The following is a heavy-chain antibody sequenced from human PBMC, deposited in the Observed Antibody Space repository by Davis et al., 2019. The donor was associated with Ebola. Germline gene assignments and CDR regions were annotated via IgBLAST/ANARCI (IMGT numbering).Heavy chain of an antibody. D-gene: IGHD2-2*02. J-gene: IGHJ4*02. CDR3: AREYTDSSGRRLDY. CDR1: GFTFSSYW. CDR2: ISYDGSVT. V-gene: IGHV3-30-3*01. Sequence: PGGSLRLSCAASGFTFSSYWMSWVRQAPGKGLEWVAVISYDGSVTYHVDSVKGRFTISRDNSKDTLYLQMNTLRAEDTAVYYCAREYTDSSGRRLDYWGQGTLVTVS.